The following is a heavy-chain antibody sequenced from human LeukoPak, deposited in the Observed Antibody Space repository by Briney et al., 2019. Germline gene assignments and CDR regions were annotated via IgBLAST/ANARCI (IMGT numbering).Heavy chain of an antibody. CDR1: GFTFSTYT. CDR3: ARGGRWLQLGGDYFDY. D-gene: IGHD5-24*01. CDR2: ISSSSSYI. V-gene: IGHV3-21*01. Sequence: PGGSLRLSCAGSGFTFSTYTMNWVRQAPGKGLEWVSSISSSSSYIYYGDSVKGRFTVSRDNARNSLSLQMNSLRAEDTAVYYCARGGRWLQLGGDYFDYWGQGTLVTVSS. J-gene: IGHJ4*02.